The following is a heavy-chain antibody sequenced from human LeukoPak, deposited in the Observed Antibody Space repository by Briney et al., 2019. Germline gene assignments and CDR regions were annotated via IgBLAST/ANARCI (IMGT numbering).Heavy chain of an antibody. J-gene: IGHJ4*02. Sequence: GGSLRLSCAASGFTFSSYVMHRVRQAPGKGLEWVAIISYDGSNEYYADSVKGRFTISRDNSKNTLYLQMGNLRAEDMAVYYCARETGGHFDYWGQGTLVTVSS. CDR1: GFTFSSYV. V-gene: IGHV3-30*14. D-gene: IGHD3-10*01. CDR2: ISYDGSNE. CDR3: ARETGGHFDY.